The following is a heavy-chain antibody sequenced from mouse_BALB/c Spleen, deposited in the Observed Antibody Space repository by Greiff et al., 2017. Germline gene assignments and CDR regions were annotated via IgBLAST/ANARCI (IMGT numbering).Heavy chain of an antibody. Sequence: VQLQQSGAELARPGASVKLSCKASGYTFTSYWMQWVKQRPGQGLEWIGAIYPGDGDTRYTQKFKGKATLTADKSSSTAYMQLSSLASEDSAVYYCARSRGRDWFAYWGQGTLVTVSA. CDR3: ARSRGRDWFAY. J-gene: IGHJ3*01. CDR1: GYTFTSYW. CDR2: IYPGDGDT. D-gene: IGHD1-1*01. V-gene: IGHV1-87*01.